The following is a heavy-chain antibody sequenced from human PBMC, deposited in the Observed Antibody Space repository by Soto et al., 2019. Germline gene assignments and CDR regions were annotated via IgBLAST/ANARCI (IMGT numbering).Heavy chain of an antibody. D-gene: IGHD6-13*01. CDR2: ISYDGSNK. V-gene: IGHV3-30-3*01. Sequence: QVQLVESGGGVVQPGRSLRLSCAASGFTFSSYAMHWVRQAPGKGLEWVAVISYDGSNKYYADSVKGRFTISRDNSKNTLYLQMNSLRAEDTAVYYCAREDMTAAGPVYGMGVWGQGTTVTVSS. CDR3: AREDMTAAGPVYGMGV. J-gene: IGHJ6*02. CDR1: GFTFSSYA.